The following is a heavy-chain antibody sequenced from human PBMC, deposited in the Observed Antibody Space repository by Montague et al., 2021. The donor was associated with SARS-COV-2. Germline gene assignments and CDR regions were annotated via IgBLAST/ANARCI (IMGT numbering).Heavy chain of an antibody. CDR3: ARASFYYGSGSHYNNWFDS. Sequence: SKTLSLTCTMSGGSITYSSYYWGWIRLPPGKGLEWIGSIYYSGTAYYNASLKSRVTMSLDMSKNQLSLRLKSTTAADTAVYFCARASFYYGSGSHYNNWFDSWGQGTVVTVSS. D-gene: IGHD3-10*01. V-gene: IGHV4-39*07. CDR2: IYYSGTA. CDR1: GGSITYSSYY. J-gene: IGHJ5*01.